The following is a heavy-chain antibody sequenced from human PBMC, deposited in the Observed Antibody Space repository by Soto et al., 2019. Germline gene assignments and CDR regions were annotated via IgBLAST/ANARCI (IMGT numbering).Heavy chain of an antibody. D-gene: IGHD5-12*01. CDR2: IYYSGST. CDR3: ARGDGYNYYYYYGMDV. V-gene: IGHV4-59*01. J-gene: IGHJ6*02. CDR1: SGSISSYY. Sequence: SETLSLTCTVSSGSISSYYLSWIRQPPGKGLEWIGYIYYSGSTNYNPSLKSRVTISVDTSKNQFSLKLSSVTAADTAVYYCARGDGYNYYYYYGMDVWGQGTTVTVSS.